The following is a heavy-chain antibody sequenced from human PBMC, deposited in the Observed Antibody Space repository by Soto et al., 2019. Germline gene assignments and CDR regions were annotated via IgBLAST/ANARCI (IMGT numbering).Heavy chain of an antibody. D-gene: IGHD3-22*01. CDR1: GCSIRSNIYY. CDR3: PGKHYIEIIGYDPGN. Sequence: SETLSLTCSVSGCSIRSNIYYWGWIRQPPGKGLEWIATVHYSGSTYYTPSLKSRVTISADTSKNQFSLRLNSVTAADTAVYYFPGKHYIEIIGYDPGNWGKGTLVPVSP. V-gene: IGHV4-39*01. CDR2: VHYSGST. J-gene: IGHJ4*02.